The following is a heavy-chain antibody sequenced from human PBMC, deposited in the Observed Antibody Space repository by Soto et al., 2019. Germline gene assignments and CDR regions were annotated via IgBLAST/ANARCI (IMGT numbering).Heavy chain of an antibody. Sequence: SETLSLTCAVSGGSISSGGYSWSWIRQHPGKGLEWIGYIYYSGSTYYNPSLKSRVTISVDTSKNQFSLKLSSVTAADTAVYYCAREEGGGYDHRWFDPWGQGTLVTVSS. CDR1: GGSISSGGYS. V-gene: IGHV4-31*11. D-gene: IGHD5-12*01. CDR2: IYYSGST. CDR3: AREEGGGYDHRWFDP. J-gene: IGHJ5*02.